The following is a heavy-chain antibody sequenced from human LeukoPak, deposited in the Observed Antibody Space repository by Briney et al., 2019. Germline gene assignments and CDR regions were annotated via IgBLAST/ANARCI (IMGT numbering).Heavy chain of an antibody. CDR3: ARDRYILTGPDYYYGMDV. Sequence: GASVKVSCKASGYTFTGYYMHWVRQAPGQGLEWMGWINPNSGGTNFAQKFQGRVTMTRDTSISTAYMELSRLRSDDTAVCYCARDRYILTGPDYYYGMDVWGQGTTVTVSS. CDR1: GYTFTGYY. V-gene: IGHV1-2*02. D-gene: IGHD3-9*01. J-gene: IGHJ6*02. CDR2: INPNSGGT.